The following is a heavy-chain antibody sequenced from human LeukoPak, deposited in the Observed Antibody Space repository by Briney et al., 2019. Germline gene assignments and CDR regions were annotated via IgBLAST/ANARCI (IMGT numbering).Heavy chain of an antibody. V-gene: IGHV4-59*01. CDR1: GGSISSYY. D-gene: IGHD4-17*01. CDR2: IYSSGST. CDR3: ARESNGDYSDY. J-gene: IGHJ4*02. Sequence: PETLSLTCTVSGGSISSYYWSWIRQPPGKGLEWIGYIYSSGSTSYNPSLKSRVTMSIDTSKNQFSLKGKSVTAADTAVYYCARESNGDYSDYWGQGTLVTVSS.